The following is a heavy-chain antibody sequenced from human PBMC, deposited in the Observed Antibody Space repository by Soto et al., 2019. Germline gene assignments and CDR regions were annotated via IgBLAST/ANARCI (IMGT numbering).Heavy chain of an antibody. J-gene: IGHJ4*02. CDR3: ARGADCSGENCYPYYFDC. CDR2: ISSGSGAK. V-gene: IGHV3-48*02. D-gene: IGHD2-15*01. CDR1: GFTFSSDY. Sequence: EVHLVESGGGLVQPGGSLRLSCAASGFTFSSDYMNWVRQAPGKGLEWVSYISSGSGAKHYADSVKGRFTISRDNARNSLYLQMNRRRDEDTAVYYCARGADCSGENCYPYYFDCWGQGTLVNVPS.